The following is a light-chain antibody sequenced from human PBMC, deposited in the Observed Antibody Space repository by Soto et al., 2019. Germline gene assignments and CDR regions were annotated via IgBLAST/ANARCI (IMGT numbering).Light chain of an antibody. J-gene: IGKJ1*01. CDR3: QQYGSSGT. Sequence: EIVLRKSPVTMSLSPGERATXSCRASQSVSSNYLAWYQQKPGLEPRTLIYDAYRRATGIQDRFRGSGSGTDFTLTISRLETEDFAVYYCQQYGSSGTFGQGTKVDFK. CDR2: DAY. V-gene: IGKV3D-20*01. CDR1: QSVSSNY.